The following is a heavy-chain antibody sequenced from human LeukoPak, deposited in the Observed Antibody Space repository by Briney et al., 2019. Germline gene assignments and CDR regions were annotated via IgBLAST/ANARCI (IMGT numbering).Heavy chain of an antibody. D-gene: IGHD4-17*01. J-gene: IGHJ4*02. Sequence: GGSLRLSCAASGFTFSNYVIHWVRHPPGKGPEWVSLIRYDGSSKYYADSVRGRFTISRDNSKNTLYLQMNSLRAEDTAVYYCARYSGNYGLDYWGQGTLVTVSS. CDR1: GFTFSNYV. CDR2: IRYDGSSK. CDR3: ARYSGNYGLDY. V-gene: IGHV3-30*02.